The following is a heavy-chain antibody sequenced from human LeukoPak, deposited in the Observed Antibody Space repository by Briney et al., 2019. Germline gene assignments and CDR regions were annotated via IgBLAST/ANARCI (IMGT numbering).Heavy chain of an antibody. J-gene: IGHJ4*02. CDR1: GFTFSSHW. Sequence: GGSLRLSCAASGFTFSSHWMHWVRHAPGKGLVWVARIRGDENEIDYADSVKGRFTISRDNAKNTLYLHMNSLRVEDTAVYFCARGHVPGSTRHWDFWGQGTLVTVSS. CDR2: IRGDENEI. V-gene: IGHV3-74*01. CDR3: ARGHVPGSTRHWDF. D-gene: IGHD3-10*01.